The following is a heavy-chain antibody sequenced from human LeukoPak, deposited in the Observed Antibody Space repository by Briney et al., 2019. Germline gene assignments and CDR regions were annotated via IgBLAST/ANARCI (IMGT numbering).Heavy chain of an antibody. CDR2: IKSKTDGGTT. Sequence: GGSLRLSCAASGFTFSNAWMSWVRQAPGKGLEWVGRIKSKTDGGTTDYAAPVKGRFTNSRDDSKNTLYLQMNSLKTEDTDVYYCTTDSISEQLWFGVSGYYGMDVWGQGTTVTVSS. CDR1: GFTFSNAW. V-gene: IGHV3-15*01. CDR3: TTDSISEQLWFGVSGYYGMDV. J-gene: IGHJ6*02. D-gene: IGHD3-10*01.